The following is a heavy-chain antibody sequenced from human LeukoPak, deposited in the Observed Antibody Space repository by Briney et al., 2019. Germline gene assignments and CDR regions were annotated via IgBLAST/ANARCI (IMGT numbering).Heavy chain of an antibody. CDR3: ARDGYNYGNWFDP. CDR1: GGSISSSSYY. D-gene: IGHD5-24*01. V-gene: IGHV4-39*07. Sequence: NSSETLSLTCTVSGGSISSSSYYWGWLRQPPGKGLEWIGSIYYSGSTYYNPSLKSRVTISVDTSKNQFSLKLSSVTAADTAVYYCARDGYNYGNWFDPWGQGTLVTVSS. CDR2: IYYSGST. J-gene: IGHJ5*02.